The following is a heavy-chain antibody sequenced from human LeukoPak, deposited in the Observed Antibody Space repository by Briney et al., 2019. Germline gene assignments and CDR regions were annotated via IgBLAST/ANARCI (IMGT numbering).Heavy chain of an antibody. D-gene: IGHD5-18*01. CDR2: MNPKRGNT. CDR3: ARGVNSQGTAMVLFDS. J-gene: IGHJ4*02. Sequence: GASVKVSCKASGYTFTNHVINWVRQASGQGLEWVGWMNPKRGNTGYLQKFQGRVTMTRDTSRSTAFMELSSLTSEDTAVYYCARGVNSQGTAMVLFDSWGQGSLVTVSA. V-gene: IGHV1-8*01. CDR1: GYTFTNHV.